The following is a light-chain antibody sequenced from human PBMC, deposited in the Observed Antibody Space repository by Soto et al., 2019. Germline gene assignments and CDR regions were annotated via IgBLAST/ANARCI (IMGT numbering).Light chain of an antibody. V-gene: IGLV2-23*02. J-gene: IGLJ1*01. CDR3: CSYAGSSTHYV. CDR2: EVS. Sequence: QSALTQPASVSGSPGQSITISCTGTSSDVGSYNLVSWYQQHPGKAPKLMIYEVSKRPSGVSNRFSGSKSGNTASLTISGLQAEDEADYYCCSYAGSSTHYVFGTGTKVPS. CDR1: SSDVGSYNL.